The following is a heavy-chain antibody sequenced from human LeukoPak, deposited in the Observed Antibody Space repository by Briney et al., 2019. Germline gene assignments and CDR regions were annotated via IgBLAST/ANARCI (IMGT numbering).Heavy chain of an antibody. CDR2: IYHSGST. CDR1: GFTFSDYY. J-gene: IGHJ5*02. CDR3: ARLQRRYCSSTSCYLNWFDP. D-gene: IGHD2-2*01. V-gene: IGHV4-30-2*01. Sequence: LRLSCAASGFTFSDYYMSWIRQPPGKGLEWIGYIYHSGSTYYNPSLKSRVTISVDRSKNQFSLKLSSVTAADTAVYYCARLQRRYCSSTSCYLNWFDPWGQGTLVTVSS.